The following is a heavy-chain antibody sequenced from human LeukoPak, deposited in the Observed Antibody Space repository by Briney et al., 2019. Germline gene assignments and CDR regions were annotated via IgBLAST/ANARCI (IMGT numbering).Heavy chain of an antibody. CDR3: ARESRPTFYYDSSGYYPDY. V-gene: IGHV4-30-4*01. J-gene: IGHJ4*02. CDR1: GGSISSYY. CDR2: IYYSGST. Sequence: SETLSLTCTVSGGSISSYYWSWIRQPPGKGLEWIGYIYYSGSTFYNPSLKSRVIISVDTSKNQFSLKLCSVTAADTAVYYCARESRPTFYYDSSGYYPDYWGQGTLVTVSS. D-gene: IGHD3-22*01.